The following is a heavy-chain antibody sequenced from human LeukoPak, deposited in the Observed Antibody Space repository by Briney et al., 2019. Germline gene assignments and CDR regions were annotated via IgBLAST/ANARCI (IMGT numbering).Heavy chain of an antibody. J-gene: IGHJ4*02. CDR3: AREPWGAVTTGYYFDY. CDR2: IYHSGST. D-gene: IGHD4-17*01. CDR1: GYSISSGYY. Sequence: SETLSLTCTVSGYSISSGYYWGWIRQPPGKGLEWIGSIYHSGSTYYNPSLKSRVTISVDTSKNQFSLKLSSVTAADTAVYYCAREPWGAVTTGYYFDYWGQGTLVTVSS. V-gene: IGHV4-38-2*02.